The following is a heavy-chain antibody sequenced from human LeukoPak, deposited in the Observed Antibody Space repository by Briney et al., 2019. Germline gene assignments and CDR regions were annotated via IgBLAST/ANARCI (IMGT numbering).Heavy chain of an antibody. CDR3: ARGGFDSSSWLGDY. J-gene: IGHJ4*02. V-gene: IGHV4-59*02. Sequence: SETLSLTCTVSGVPASDYYWSWIRQPPGKGLEWIGYINYSWDTNYNPSLKSRVTISVDTSKNQFSLKLSSVTAADTAVYYCARGGFDSSSWLGDYWGQGTLVTVSS. D-gene: IGHD6-13*01. CDR1: GVPASDYY. CDR2: INYSWDT.